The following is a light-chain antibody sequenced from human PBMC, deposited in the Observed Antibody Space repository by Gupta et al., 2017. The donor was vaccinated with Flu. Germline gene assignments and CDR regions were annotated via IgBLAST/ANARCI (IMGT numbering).Light chain of an antibody. J-gene: IGKJ1*01. Sequence: DIVMTQTPLSSPVTLGQPASISCRSSQSPVHNNGNTYLSWLQQRPGQPPRLLIYEISNRFPGVPDRFSGSGAGTDFTLKISRVEAEDVGIYYCMQAAQFPWTFGQGTRVEIK. CDR3: MQAAQFPWT. V-gene: IGKV2-24*01. CDR2: EIS. CDR1: QSPVHNNGNTY.